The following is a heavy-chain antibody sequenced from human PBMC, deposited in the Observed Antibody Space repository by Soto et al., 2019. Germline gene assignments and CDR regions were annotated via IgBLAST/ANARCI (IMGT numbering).Heavy chain of an antibody. Sequence: QVQLVQSGAEVKKPGSSVKVSCKASGGTFSSYTISWVRQAPGQGLEWMGRIIPILGIANYAQKFQGRVTITADESTITDXMELSSLRSEDTAVYYCAREQITMVRGSGVGWFDPWGQGTLVTVSS. CDR1: GGTFSSYT. D-gene: IGHD3-10*01. V-gene: IGHV1-69*08. J-gene: IGHJ5*02. CDR2: IIPILGIA. CDR3: AREQITMVRGSGVGWFDP.